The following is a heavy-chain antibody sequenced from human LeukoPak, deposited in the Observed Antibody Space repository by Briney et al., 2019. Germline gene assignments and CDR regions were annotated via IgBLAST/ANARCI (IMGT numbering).Heavy chain of an antibody. J-gene: IGHJ6*03. CDR1: GGSISSGSYY. D-gene: IGHD2-21*01. CDR3: ARADSHCGGDCSSYYYYYYMDV. Sequence: SQTLSLTCTVSGGSISSGSYYWSWIRQPAGKGLEWIGRIYTSGSTNYNPSLKSRVTISVDTSKNQFSLKLSSVTAADTAVYYCARADSHCGGDCSSYYYYYYMDVWGKGTTVTVSS. V-gene: IGHV4-61*02. CDR2: IYTSGST.